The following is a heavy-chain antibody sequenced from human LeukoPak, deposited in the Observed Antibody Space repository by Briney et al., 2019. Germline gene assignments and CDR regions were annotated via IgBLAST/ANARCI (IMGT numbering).Heavy chain of an antibody. CDR1: GFTFSSHG. V-gene: IGHV3-7*01. CDR2: IKQDGSEK. D-gene: IGHD6-19*01. CDR3: ARSSGWYHRGPDYYYYYMDV. J-gene: IGHJ6*03. Sequence: PGGSLRLSCAASGFTFSSHGMNWVRQAPGKGLEWVANIKQDGSEKYYVDSVKGRFTISRDNAKNSLYLQMNSLRAEDTAVYYCARSSGWYHRGPDYYYYYMDVGGKGTTVTVS.